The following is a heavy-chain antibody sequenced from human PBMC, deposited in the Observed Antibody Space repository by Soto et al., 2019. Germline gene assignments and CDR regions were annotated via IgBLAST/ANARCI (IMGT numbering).Heavy chain of an antibody. CDR3: ARERYSSSWYACGAFNI. Sequence: SETVYITCTVSGGSISSYYWSWIRQPPGKGLEWIGYIYYSGSTNYNPSLKSRVTISVDTSKNQFSLKLSSVTAADTAVYYFARERYSSSWYACGAFNIWGQGTMVT. CDR1: GGSISSYY. CDR2: IYYSGST. V-gene: IGHV4-59*01. D-gene: IGHD6-13*01. J-gene: IGHJ3*02.